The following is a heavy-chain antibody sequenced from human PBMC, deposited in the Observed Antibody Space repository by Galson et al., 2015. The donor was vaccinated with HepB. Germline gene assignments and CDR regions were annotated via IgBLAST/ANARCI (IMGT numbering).Heavy chain of an antibody. CDR3: ASLAADDAFDI. D-gene: IGHD2-15*01. Sequence: TLSLTCTVSGGSISSYYWSWIRQPPGKGLEWIGYIYYSGSTNYNPSLKSRVTISVDTSKNQFSLKLSSVTAADTAVYYCASLAADDAFDIWGQGTMVTVSS. CDR2: IYYSGST. V-gene: IGHV4-59*01. CDR1: GGSISSYY. J-gene: IGHJ3*02.